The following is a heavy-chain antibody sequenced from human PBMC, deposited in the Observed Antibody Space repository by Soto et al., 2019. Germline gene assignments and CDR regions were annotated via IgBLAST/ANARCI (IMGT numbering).Heavy chain of an antibody. Sequence: QVHLVQAGAEVRKPGASVQVSCKASGYNFSSHDIHWVRQAPGQGLEWMGWINAGNGNTRYSQKFQDRITITRDASASTAYMELSSLRSEDTAIYYCAKDSFYCGGRYCSHYSFYMDVWGKGTTVTVSS. CDR1: GYNFSSHD. D-gene: IGHD2-21*01. CDR3: AKDSFYCGGRYCSHYSFYMDV. CDR2: INAGNGNT. V-gene: IGHV1-3*01. J-gene: IGHJ6*03.